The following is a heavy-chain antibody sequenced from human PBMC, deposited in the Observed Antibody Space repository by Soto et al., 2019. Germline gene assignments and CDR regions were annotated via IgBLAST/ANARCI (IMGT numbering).Heavy chain of an antibody. CDR1: GGSISSGGYY. V-gene: IGHV4-31*03. Sequence: SETLSLTCTVSGGSISSGGYYWSWIRQHPGKGLEWTGYIYYSGSTYYNPSLKSRVTISVDTSKNQFSLKLSSVTAADTAVYYCARVESRPGITGTTRYDFDPWGQGTLVTVSS. D-gene: IGHD1-7*01. J-gene: IGHJ5*02. CDR2: IYYSGST. CDR3: ARVESRPGITGTTRYDFDP.